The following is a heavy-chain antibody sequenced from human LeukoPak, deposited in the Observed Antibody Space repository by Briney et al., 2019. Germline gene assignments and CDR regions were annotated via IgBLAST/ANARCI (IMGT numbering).Heavy chain of an antibody. CDR2: IYSGGRT. D-gene: IGHD3-10*01. CDR1: GFIVSSNY. Sequence: GSLRLSCAASGFIVSSNYMSWVRQAPGKGLEWVSVIYSGGRTYYADSVKGRFTISRDNSRNTLYLQMNSLRAEDTAVYYCARGLGRELDGAFDIWGQGTMVTVSS. V-gene: IGHV3-53*01. J-gene: IGHJ3*02. CDR3: ARGLGRELDGAFDI.